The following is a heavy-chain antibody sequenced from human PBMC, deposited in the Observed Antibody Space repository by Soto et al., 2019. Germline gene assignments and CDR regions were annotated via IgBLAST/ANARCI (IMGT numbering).Heavy chain of an antibody. D-gene: IGHD1-7*01. Sequence: GASVKVPCKASGYTFTSYYMHWVRQAPGQGLEWMGIINPSGGSTSYAQKFQGRVTMTRDTSTSTVYMELSSLRSEDTAVYYCAREIFYADNSNWSGGGWLHPWGPGTMVTVYS. CDR3: AREIFYADNSNWSGGGWLHP. J-gene: IGHJ5*02. CDR2: INPSGGST. CDR1: GYTFTSYY. V-gene: IGHV1-46*01.